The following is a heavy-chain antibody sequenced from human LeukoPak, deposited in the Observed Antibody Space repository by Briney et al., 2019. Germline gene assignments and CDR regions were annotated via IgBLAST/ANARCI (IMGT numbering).Heavy chain of an antibody. CDR2: ISGSGGST. D-gene: IGHD6-13*01. CDR1: GLTFSSYA. CDR3: AKVRVAAAGIFDY. J-gene: IGHJ4*02. V-gene: IGHV3-23*01. Sequence: GGSLRLSCAASGLTFSSYAISWVRQAPGKGLEWVSGISGSGGSTYYADSVKDRFTISRDNSKNTLYVQMNSLRAEDTAVYYCAKVRVAAAGIFDYWGQGTLVTVSS.